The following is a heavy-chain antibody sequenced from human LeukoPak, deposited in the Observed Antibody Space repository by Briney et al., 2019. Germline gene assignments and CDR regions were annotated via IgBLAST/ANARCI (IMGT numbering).Heavy chain of an antibody. D-gene: IGHD2-2*01. CDR3: ARAMPGFDY. V-gene: IGHV3-48*03. Sequence: GGSLRLSCAASGFTFSSYEMNWVRQAPGKGLEWVLYISGSGSNIYYADSVKGRFTISRDNSKNTLYLQMHSLRAEDTAVYYCARAMPGFDYWGQGTLVTVSS. CDR1: GFTFSSYE. J-gene: IGHJ4*02. CDR2: ISGSGSNI.